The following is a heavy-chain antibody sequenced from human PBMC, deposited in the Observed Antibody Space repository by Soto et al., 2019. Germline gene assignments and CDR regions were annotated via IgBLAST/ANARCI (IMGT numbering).Heavy chain of an antibody. CDR2: INSNGGTK. Sequence: TWWSLRLSCSASVFPFADYYMSWIRQAPGKGLEWLSNINSNGGTKHYADSVRGRFTISRDNAKKSLYLEMNNLRAEDTAVYYCARDLGGGRYWGRGTLVTVSS. CDR1: VFPFADYY. V-gene: IGHV3-11*01. J-gene: IGHJ4*02. CDR3: ARDLGGGRY. D-gene: IGHD3-16*01.